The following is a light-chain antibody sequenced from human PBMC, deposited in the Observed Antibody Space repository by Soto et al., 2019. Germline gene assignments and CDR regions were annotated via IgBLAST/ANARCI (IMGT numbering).Light chain of an antibody. V-gene: IGKV3-15*01. CDR2: GAS. CDR3: QQYNNWPPWT. Sequence: MVITKSPSTLSVSKGERATLSCRASQSVSSNLAWYQQKPGQAPRLLIYGASTRATGIPARFSGSGSGTEFTLTISSLQSEDFAVYYCQQYNNWPPWTFGQGTKADIK. J-gene: IGKJ1*01. CDR1: QSVSSN.